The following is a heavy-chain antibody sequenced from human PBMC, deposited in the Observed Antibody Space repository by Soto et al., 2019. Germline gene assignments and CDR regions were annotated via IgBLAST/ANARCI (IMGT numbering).Heavy chain of an antibody. Sequence: GGSLRLSCAASGFTCSEYYMSWIRQAPGKGLEWVSYISSSGSTIYYADSVKGGFTISSDNAKNSLYLQMNSLRAEDTAVYYGARSGHYYDSSGYYYFDYWGQGTMGNVAS. V-gene: IGHV3-11*01. J-gene: IGHJ4*02. CDR2: ISSSGSTI. CDR3: ARSGHYYDSSGYYYFDY. D-gene: IGHD3-22*01. CDR1: GFTCSEYY.